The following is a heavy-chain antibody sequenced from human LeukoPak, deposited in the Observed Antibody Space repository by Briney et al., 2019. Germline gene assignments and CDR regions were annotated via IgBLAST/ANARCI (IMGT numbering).Heavy chain of an antibody. V-gene: IGHV4-4*07. D-gene: IGHD3-10*01. CDR1: GGSISSYY. CDR3: ARVQLWFGEFDY. Sequence: ASETLSLTCTVSGGSISSYYWSWIRHPAGKGLEWIGRIYSSGSTNYNPSLKSRVTMSVDTSKNQFSLKRSSVTAADTGVYYCARVQLWFGEFDYWGQGTLVTVSS. J-gene: IGHJ4*02. CDR2: IYSSGST.